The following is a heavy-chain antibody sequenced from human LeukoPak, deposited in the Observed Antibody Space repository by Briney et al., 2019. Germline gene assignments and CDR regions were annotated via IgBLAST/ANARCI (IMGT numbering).Heavy chain of an antibody. J-gene: IGHJ6*02. Sequence: GGSLRLPCAASGFTFSSYAMSWVRQAPGKGLEWVSAISGSGGSTYYADSVKGRFTISRDNAKTSLYLQMNSLRAGDTAVYYCAREQGMDVWGQGTTVTVSS. CDR3: AREQGMDV. V-gene: IGHV3-23*01. CDR2: ISGSGGST. CDR1: GFTFSSYA.